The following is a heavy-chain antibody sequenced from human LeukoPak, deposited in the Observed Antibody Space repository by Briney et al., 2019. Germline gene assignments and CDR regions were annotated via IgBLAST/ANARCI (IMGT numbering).Heavy chain of an antibody. CDR3: ATGDYYYYYMDV. CDR2: IYYSGST. Sequence: SETLSLTCTVSGGPISSSSYYWGWIRQPPGKGLEWIGSIYYSGSTYYNPSLKSRATISVDTSKNQFSLKLSSVTAADTAVYYCATGDYYYYYMDVWGKGTTVTVSS. J-gene: IGHJ6*03. V-gene: IGHV4-39*07. CDR1: GGPISSSSYY. D-gene: IGHD1-14*01.